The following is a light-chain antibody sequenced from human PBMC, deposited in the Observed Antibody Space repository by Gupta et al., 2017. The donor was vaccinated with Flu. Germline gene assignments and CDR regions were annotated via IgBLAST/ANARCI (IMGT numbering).Light chain of an antibody. CDR3: SSCTSSTTLV. CDR2: DVT. J-gene: IGLJ2*01. V-gene: IGLV2-14*03. Sequence: TSTDFGSYKYVSWYQQHPGKAPQLLIYDVTNRPSRVSTRFSGSKSGDTASLTISGLQAEDEADYYCSSCTSSTTLVFGGGTRLTVL. CDR1: STDFGSYKY.